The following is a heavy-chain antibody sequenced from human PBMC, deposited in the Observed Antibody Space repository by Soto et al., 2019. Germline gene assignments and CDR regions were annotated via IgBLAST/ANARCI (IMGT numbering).Heavy chain of an antibody. D-gene: IGHD6-19*01. J-gene: IGHJ4*02. CDR3: AKDLGSGWYRSVY. V-gene: IGHV3-23*01. Sequence: GGSLRLSCATSGFTFSSYAMSWVRQAPGKGLEWVSAISGSGGSTYYADSVKGRFTISRDNSKNTLYLQMNSLRAEDTAVYYCAKDLGSGWYRSVYWGQGTLVTVSS. CDR2: ISGSGGST. CDR1: GFTFSSYA.